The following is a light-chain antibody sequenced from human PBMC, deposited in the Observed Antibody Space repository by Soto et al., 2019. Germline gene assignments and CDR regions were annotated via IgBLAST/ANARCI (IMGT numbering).Light chain of an antibody. J-gene: IGKJ5*01. CDR3: QQYGSSPLIT. CDR1: QRISSSY. Sequence: EIVLTQSPGTLSLSPGERATLSCRASQRISSSYLAWYQQKPGQAPRLLIYGASSRATGTPDRFSGSVSGTGFTLTISRLEPEDVAVYYCQQYGSSPLITFGQGTRLEIK. CDR2: GAS. V-gene: IGKV3-20*01.